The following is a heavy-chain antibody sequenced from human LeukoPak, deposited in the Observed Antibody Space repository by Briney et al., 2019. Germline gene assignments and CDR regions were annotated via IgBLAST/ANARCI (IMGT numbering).Heavy chain of an antibody. CDR3: AGGTGDFDFDY. J-gene: IGHJ4*02. V-gene: IGHV3-30*03. CDR2: ISYDGTTK. D-gene: IGHD2-21*02. Sequence: GGSLRLSCAASGFTFSSYWMHWVRQAPGKGLEWMAIISYDGTTKNYADSVKGRFTVSRDNSRNTLYLQMNSLRAEDTAVYYCAGGTGDFDFDYWGQGTLVTVSS. CDR1: GFTFSSYW.